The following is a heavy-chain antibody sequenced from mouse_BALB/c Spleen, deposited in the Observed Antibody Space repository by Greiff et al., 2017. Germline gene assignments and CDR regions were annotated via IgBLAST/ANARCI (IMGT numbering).Heavy chain of an antibody. D-gene: IGHD1-2*01. V-gene: IGHV1-31*01. CDR1: GYSFTGYY. Sequence: VQLQQSGPELVKPGASVKISCKASGYSFTGYYMHWVKQSHVKSLEWIGRINPYNGATSYNQNFKDKASLTVDKSSSTAYMELHSLTSEDSAVYYCAKYGYDAMDYWGQGTSVTVSS. CDR3: AKYGYDAMDY. J-gene: IGHJ4*01. CDR2: INPYNGAT.